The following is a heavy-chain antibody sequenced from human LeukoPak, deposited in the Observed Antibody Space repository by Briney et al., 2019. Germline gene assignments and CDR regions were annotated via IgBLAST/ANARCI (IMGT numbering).Heavy chain of an antibody. CDR3: ARPYSYGDDAFDI. Sequence: ASVKVSCKASGYTFTSYGISWVRQAPGQGLEWMGWISAYNGNTNYAQKLQGRVTMTTDTSTSTAYMELSRLRSDDTAVYYCARPYSYGDDAFDIWGQGTMVTVSS. CDR1: GYTFTSYG. J-gene: IGHJ3*02. V-gene: IGHV1-18*01. CDR2: ISAYNGNT. D-gene: IGHD5-18*01.